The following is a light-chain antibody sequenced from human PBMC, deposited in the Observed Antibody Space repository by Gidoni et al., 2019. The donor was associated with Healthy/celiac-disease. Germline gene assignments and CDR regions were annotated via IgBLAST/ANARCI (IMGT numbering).Light chain of an antibody. CDR3: QQYDNLPALT. CDR2: DES. J-gene: IGKJ4*01. V-gene: IGKV1-33*01. CDR1: QDISNY. Sequence: DIQMTQSPSSLSASVGDRVTITCQASQDISNYLNWHQQKPGKAPKLLIYDESNLETGVPSRFSGSGSGTDFTFTISSLQPEDIATYYCQQYDNLPALTFGGGTKVEIK.